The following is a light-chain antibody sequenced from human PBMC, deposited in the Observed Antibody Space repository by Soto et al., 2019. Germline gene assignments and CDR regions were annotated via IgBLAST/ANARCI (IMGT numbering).Light chain of an antibody. Sequence: QSALTQPPSASGSPGQSVTISCTGTSSDVGGYTSVSWYQQHTGKAPKLMIYEVNKRPSGAPDRFSGSKSGNTASLTVSGLQSEDEADYYCSSYAGSDKCVLFGGGTKLTVL. CDR1: SSDVGGYTS. CDR3: SSYAGSDKCVL. CDR2: EVN. J-gene: IGLJ3*02. V-gene: IGLV2-8*01.